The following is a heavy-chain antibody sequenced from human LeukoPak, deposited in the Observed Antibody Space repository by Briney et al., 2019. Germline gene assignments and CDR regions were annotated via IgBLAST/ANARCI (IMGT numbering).Heavy chain of an antibody. J-gene: IGHJ4*02. D-gene: IGHD7-27*01. CDR2: IYYSGST. CDR1: GGSIISSSYY. Sequence: SETLSLTCTVSGGSIISSSYYWGWIRQPPGKGLEWIGSIYYSGSTYYNPSLKSRVTISVDTSKNQFSLKLSSVTAADTAVYYCPRLGMDYWGQGTLVTVSS. CDR3: PRLGMDY. V-gene: IGHV4-39*01.